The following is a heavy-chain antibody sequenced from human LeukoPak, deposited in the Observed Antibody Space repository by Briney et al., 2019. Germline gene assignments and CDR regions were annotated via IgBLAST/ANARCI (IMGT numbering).Heavy chain of an antibody. J-gene: IGHJ6*03. CDR1: GYSFTSYW. D-gene: IGHD1-14*01. V-gene: IGHV5-51*01. CDR2: IYPGDSDT. CDR3: ARTSKPYPDSSYYYYMDV. Sequence: GESLKISCKGSGYSFTSYWIGWVRQMPGKGLEWMGIIYPGDSDTRYSPSFQGQVTISADKSISTAYLQWSSLKASDTAMYYCARTSKPYPDSSYYYYMDVWGKGTTVTVSS.